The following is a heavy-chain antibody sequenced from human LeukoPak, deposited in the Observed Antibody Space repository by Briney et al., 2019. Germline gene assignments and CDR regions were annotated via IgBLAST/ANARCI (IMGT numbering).Heavy chain of an antibody. CDR1: GGSFSSSSYY. J-gene: IGHJ4*02. D-gene: IGHD3-22*01. CDR2: IYYSGST. Sequence: PSETLSLTCTVSGGSFSSSSYYWGWIRQPPGKGLEWIGSIYYSGSTYYNPSFKSRVTISVDTSKNQFSLKLSSVTAADTAVYYCARGGGSGYYHTNYFDYWGQGTLVTVSS. V-gene: IGHV4-39*01. CDR3: ARGGGSGYYHTNYFDY.